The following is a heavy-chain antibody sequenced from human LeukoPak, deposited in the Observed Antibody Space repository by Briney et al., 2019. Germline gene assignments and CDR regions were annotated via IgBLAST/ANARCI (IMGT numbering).Heavy chain of an antibody. D-gene: IGHD6-19*01. CDR3: ARSSQQWLGPPPPYYYGMDV. CDR2: IYYSGST. J-gene: IGHJ6*02. Sequence: SETLSLTCTVSGGSISSYYWSWIRQPPGKGLEWIGYIYYSGSTNYNPSLKSRVTISVDTSKNQFSLKLSSVTAADTAVYYCARSSQQWLGPPPPYYYGMDVWGQGTTVTVSS. V-gene: IGHV4-59*08. CDR1: GGSISSYY.